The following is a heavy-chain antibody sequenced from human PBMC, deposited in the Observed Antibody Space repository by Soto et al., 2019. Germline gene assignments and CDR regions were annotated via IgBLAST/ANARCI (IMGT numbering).Heavy chain of an antibody. J-gene: IGHJ4*02. CDR1: GFSVSTNY. Sequence: VQLVESGGGLIQAGGSRRLSCRVSGFSVSTNYMAWVRQVPGKGLEWASVIYSSGQTYYPDSVQGRFTISRDNSKNTVYLQMSSLRVEDTAVYYCATLQLGREEVFDSWGQGTLVTVSS. CDR2: IYSSGQT. V-gene: IGHV3-53*01. D-gene: IGHD1-1*01. CDR3: ATLQLGREEVFDS.